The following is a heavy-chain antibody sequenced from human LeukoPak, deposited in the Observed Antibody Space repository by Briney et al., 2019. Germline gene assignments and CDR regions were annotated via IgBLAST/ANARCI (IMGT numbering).Heavy chain of an antibody. CDR3: AKDLGSGYPYDY. Sequence: GGSLRLSCAVSGFAFGSEAMSWVRQSPARGLEWVASISPGGGTTYYADYVKGRFTISRDNSKNSLFVQMNSLRAEDTAVYYCAKDLGSGYPYDYWGQGTLVTVSS. CDR1: GFAFGSEA. V-gene: IGHV3-23*01. J-gene: IGHJ4*02. D-gene: IGHD3-3*01. CDR2: ISPGGGTT.